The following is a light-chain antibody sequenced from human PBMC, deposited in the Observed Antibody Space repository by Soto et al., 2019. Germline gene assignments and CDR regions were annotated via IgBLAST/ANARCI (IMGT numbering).Light chain of an antibody. V-gene: IGLV2-14*03. J-gene: IGLJ2*01. Sequence: QSALTQPASVSGSPGQSITISCTGTRSDVGGYNCVSWYQQHRGKAPKLMIFDVTNRPSGVSSRFSGSKSGNTASLTISGLQAEDEAHYYCSSYTSGTIVVFGGGTKLTVL. CDR3: SSYTSGTIVV. CDR1: RSDVGGYNC. CDR2: DVT.